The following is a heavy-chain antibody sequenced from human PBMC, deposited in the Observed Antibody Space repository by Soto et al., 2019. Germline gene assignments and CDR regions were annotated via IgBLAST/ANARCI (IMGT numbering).Heavy chain of an antibody. J-gene: IGHJ4*02. CDR3: ASRALEDVYCTRTTCYVCYY. CDR1: GFAFSRYA. D-gene: IGHD2-2*01. Sequence: PGGALRLSCAASGFAFSRYAMSWVRQAPGKGLEGVSGISGNGVSTFYADSVKGRCTISRDNSKHTVYLQSNSLRAEDTAVYYWASRALEDVYCTRTTCYVCYYWRRGNMVTASS. V-gene: IGHV3-23*01. CDR2: ISGNGVST.